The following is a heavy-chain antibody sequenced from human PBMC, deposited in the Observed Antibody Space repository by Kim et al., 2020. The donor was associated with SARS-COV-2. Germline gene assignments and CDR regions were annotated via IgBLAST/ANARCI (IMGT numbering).Heavy chain of an antibody. CDR3: NGARRGGYYYYGMDV. Sequence: SETLSLTCAVYGGSFSGYYWSWIRQPPGKGLEWIGEINHSGSTNYNPSLKSRVTISVDTSKNQFSLKLSSVTAADTAVYYCNGARRGGYYYYGMDVWGQGTTVTVSS. CDR1: GGSFSGYY. J-gene: IGHJ6*02. D-gene: IGHD3-10*01. CDR2: INHSGST. V-gene: IGHV4-34*01.